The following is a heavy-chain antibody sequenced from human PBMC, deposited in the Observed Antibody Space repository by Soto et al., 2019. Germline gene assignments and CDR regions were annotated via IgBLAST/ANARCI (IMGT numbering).Heavy chain of an antibody. CDR1: GYTFTMYY. CDR2: IDPSGGST. V-gene: IGHV1-46*03. J-gene: IGHJ3*01. Sequence: QVQVVQSMAEVKKPGASVKVSCKASGYTFTMYYMHWVRQAPGQGLEWMGIIDPSGGSTSYAQKFQGRVTMTSDRSTSTVHLEVSSLRSEDTAVYYCARGISGSTDAFDVWGPGTMVTVSS. CDR3: ARGISGSTDAFDV. D-gene: IGHD1-26*01.